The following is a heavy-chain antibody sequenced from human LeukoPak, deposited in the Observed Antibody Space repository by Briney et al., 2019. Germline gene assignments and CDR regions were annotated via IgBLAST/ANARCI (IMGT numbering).Heavy chain of an antibody. J-gene: IGHJ4*02. Sequence: PGGSLRLSCAASGFTFSSYSMNWVRQAPGRGLEWVSYISSSSSYIYYADSVKGRFTISRDNAKNSLYLQMNSLRAEDTAVYYCARDYYDSSGYFHFDYWGQGTLVTVSS. V-gene: IGHV3-21*05. D-gene: IGHD3-22*01. CDR3: ARDYYDSSGYFHFDY. CDR1: GFTFSSYS. CDR2: ISSSSSYI.